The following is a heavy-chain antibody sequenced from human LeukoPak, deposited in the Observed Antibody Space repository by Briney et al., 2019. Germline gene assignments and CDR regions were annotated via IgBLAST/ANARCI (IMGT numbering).Heavy chain of an antibody. CDR2: IHYTGST. V-gene: IGHV4-59*01. D-gene: IGHD3-10*01. CDR3: ARGGYYGSGNDFRFDP. J-gene: IGHJ5*02. CDR1: GGSISSYY. Sequence: PSETLSLTCTVSGGSISSYYWSWIRQSPGKGLECIGYIHYTGSTNYNPSLKSRVTISVETSRNQFSLKLKSVTAADTAVYYCARGGYYGSGNDFRFDPWGQGTLVAVSS.